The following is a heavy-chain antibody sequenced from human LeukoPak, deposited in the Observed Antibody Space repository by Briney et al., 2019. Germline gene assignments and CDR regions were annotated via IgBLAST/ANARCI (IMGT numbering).Heavy chain of an antibody. CDR3: AKEACAGGCYSDYFDY. CDR1: GFTFSSYG. CDR2: ISYHGSIK. V-gene: IGHV3-30*18. J-gene: IGHJ4*02. Sequence: GRSLRLSCAASGFTFSSYGMHWVRQAPGEGLEWVAVISYHGSIKYYADSVKGRFTISRDSSKDTLYLQMNSLRAEDTAVYYCAKEACAGGCYSDYFDYWGQGTLVTVSS. D-gene: IGHD2-15*01.